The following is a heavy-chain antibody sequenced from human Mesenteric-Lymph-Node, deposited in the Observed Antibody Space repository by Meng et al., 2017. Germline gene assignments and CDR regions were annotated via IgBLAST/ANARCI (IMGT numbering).Heavy chain of an antibody. V-gene: IGHV4-31*03. CDR1: GGSISSGGYY. Sequence: QVQRPGSGPGLGKPSQTLSLTCTVSGGSISSGGYYWSWIRQHPGKGLEWIGYIHDSGSTYYNPSLKSRVTISADTSKNQFSLKLSSVTAADTAVYYCARASYGSGSPLGESWFDPWGQGTLVTVSS. D-gene: IGHD3-10*01. CDR3: ARASYGSGSPLGESWFDP. CDR2: IHDSGST. J-gene: IGHJ5*02.